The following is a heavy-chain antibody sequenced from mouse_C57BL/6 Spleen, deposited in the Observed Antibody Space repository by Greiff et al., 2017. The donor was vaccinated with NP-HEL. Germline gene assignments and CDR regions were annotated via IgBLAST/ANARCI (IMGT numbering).Heavy chain of an antibody. D-gene: IGHD3-3*01. Sequence: VQLQQSGPELVKPGASVKISCKASGYAFSSSWMNWVKQRPGKGLEWIGRIYPGDGDTNYNGKFKGKATLTADKSSSTAYMQLSSLTSEDSAVYFCARGGTDFDVWGTGTTVTVSS. CDR1: GYAFSSSW. V-gene: IGHV1-82*01. CDR2: IYPGDGDT. CDR3: ARGGTDFDV. J-gene: IGHJ1*03.